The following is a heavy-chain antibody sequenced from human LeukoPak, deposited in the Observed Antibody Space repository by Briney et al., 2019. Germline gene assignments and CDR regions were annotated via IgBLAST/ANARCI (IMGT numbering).Heavy chain of an antibody. D-gene: IGHD3-10*01. CDR3: AKGLLWFGEWGPFDY. V-gene: IGHV3-23*01. CDR1: GFTFSSYA. Sequence: PGGSLRLSCAASGFTFSSYAISWVRQAPGRGLEWVSAISGSGDSTYYADSVKGRFTISRDNSKNTLYLQMNSLRAEDTAVYYCAKGLLWFGEWGPFDYWGQGTLVTVSS. CDR2: ISGSGDST. J-gene: IGHJ4*02.